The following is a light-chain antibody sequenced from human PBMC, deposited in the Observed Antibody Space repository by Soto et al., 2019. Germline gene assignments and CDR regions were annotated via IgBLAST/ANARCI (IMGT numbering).Light chain of an antibody. CDR1: QSVSSY. CDR3: QQRSNWIT. V-gene: IGKV3-11*01. CDR2: DAS. J-gene: IGKJ5*01. Sequence: EIVLTQSPATLSLSPGERATLSCRASQSVSSYLAWSHQKPGQAPSLPIYDASNRATGIPARFSGSGSGTDFTLTISSLEPEDFAVYYCQQRSNWITFGQGTRLEIK.